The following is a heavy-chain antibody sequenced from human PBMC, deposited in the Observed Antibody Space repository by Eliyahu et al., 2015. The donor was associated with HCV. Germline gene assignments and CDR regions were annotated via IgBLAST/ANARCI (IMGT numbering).Heavy chain of an antibody. V-gene: IGHV1-46*04. J-gene: IGHJ3*02. Sequence: QVQLVQSGAEVKKPGASVKVSCKASGYTFTXYXMHWVRQAPGQGLEWMGIFNPSAGSASYAQKLQGRVTMTRDTSTSTVYMELSSLRSEDTAVYYCARDLSTYYDISVTRDWAAFDIWGQGTMVTVSS. CDR1: GYTFTXYX. CDR3: ARDLSTYYDISVTRDWAAFDI. CDR2: FNPSAGSA. D-gene: IGHD3-9*01.